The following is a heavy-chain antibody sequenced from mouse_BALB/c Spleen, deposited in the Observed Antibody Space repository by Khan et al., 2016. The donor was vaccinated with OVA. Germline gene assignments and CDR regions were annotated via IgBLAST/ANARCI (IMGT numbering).Heavy chain of an antibody. CDR3: SRSGYGSFAY. CDR2: INPSSGGT. D-gene: IGHD2-2*01. V-gene: IGHV1S81*02. Sequence: QIQLVQSGAELVQPGASVRLSCKASGYTFTSYYLYWVKQRPGQGLEWIGDINPSSGGTNFIEKFKSKATLTVDKSSSTAYIQLNSLTSEDSAVYYCSRSGYGSFAYWGQGTLVTVSA. J-gene: IGHJ3*01. CDR1: GYTFTSYY.